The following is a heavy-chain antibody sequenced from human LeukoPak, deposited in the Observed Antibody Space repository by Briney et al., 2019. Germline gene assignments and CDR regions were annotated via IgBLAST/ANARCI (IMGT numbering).Heavy chain of an antibody. V-gene: IGHV4-39*01. J-gene: IGHJ4*02. CDR3: VRRVAGTFYFDK. CDR2: IYYSTNT. CDR1: GESIKSTSNY. Sequence: PSETLSLTCSVSGESIKSTSNYWAWVRQPPGKGLEWIGHIYYSTNTYYNSSLKSRVTISDDTSKNQVSLSLRSVTAADTALYFCVRRVAGTFYFDKWGEGSLVSVSS. D-gene: IGHD6-19*01.